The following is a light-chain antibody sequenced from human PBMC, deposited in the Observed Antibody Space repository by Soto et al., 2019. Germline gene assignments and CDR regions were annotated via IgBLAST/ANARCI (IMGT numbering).Light chain of an antibody. J-gene: IGKJ4*01. CDR1: QSVGRDY. V-gene: IGKV3-20*01. CDR3: HQYATSPLT. CDR2: DAS. Sequence: EIVLTQSPGTLSMSPGERATLSCRASQSVGRDYLAWFQQKPGQAPRLLIYDASTRATGIPDRFSGSGSGTDFNLTFSRLEPEDFAVYFCHQYATSPLTFSGGTKVEF.